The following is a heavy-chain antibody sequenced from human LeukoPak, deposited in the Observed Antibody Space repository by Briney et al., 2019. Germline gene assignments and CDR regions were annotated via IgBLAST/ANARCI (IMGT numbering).Heavy chain of an antibody. D-gene: IGHD2-21*02. CDR2: ISGSGGST. V-gene: IGHV3-23*01. Sequence: GGTLRLSCAASGFTFSSYGMSWVRQAPGKGLEWVSAISGSGGSTYYADSVKGRFTISRDNSKNTLYLQMNSLRAEDTAVYYCAKDLVSGDCAWGQGTLVTISS. CDR3: AKDLVSGDCA. J-gene: IGHJ5*02. CDR1: GFTFSSYG.